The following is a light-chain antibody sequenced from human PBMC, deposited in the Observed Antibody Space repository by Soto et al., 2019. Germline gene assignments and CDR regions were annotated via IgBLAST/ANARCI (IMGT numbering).Light chain of an antibody. J-gene: IGLJ1*01. CDR2: SNN. Sequence: QYLLIEPPSSSGTPGQRVTISCSGSSSNIGSNYVYWYQQLPGTAPKLLIYSNNQRPSGVPDRFSGSKSGTSASLAISGLRSEDEADYYCAAWDDSLSGFYVFGTGTKVNVL. CDR3: AAWDDSLSGFYV. V-gene: IGLV1-47*02. CDR1: SSNIGSNY.